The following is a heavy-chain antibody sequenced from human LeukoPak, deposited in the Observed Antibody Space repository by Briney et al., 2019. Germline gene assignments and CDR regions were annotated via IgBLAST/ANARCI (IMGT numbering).Heavy chain of an antibody. V-gene: IGHV3-53*01. J-gene: IGHJ4*02. CDR2: IYSGGST. CDR1: GFTVSSNY. Sequence: PGGSLRLSCAASGFTVSSNYMSWVRQAPGKGLEWVSVIYSGGSTYYADSVKGRFTISRDNSKNTLFLQMHSLRAEDTAVYYCARVAWGIYYFDYWGQGTLVTVSS. D-gene: IGHD3-16*01. CDR3: ARVAWGIYYFDY.